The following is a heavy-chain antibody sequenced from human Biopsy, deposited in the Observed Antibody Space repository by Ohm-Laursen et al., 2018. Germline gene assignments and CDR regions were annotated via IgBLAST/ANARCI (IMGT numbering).Heavy chain of an antibody. CDR2: INEVSSHI. Sequence: SLRLSCAASGFTFSSFSMNWVRQAPGKGLEWISYINEVSSHIYDADSVKGRITVARDSAKNSLYLQLNSLRAEDTAVYYCARGRLRAVARFDYWGQGTLVTVSS. V-gene: IGHV3-21*01. J-gene: IGHJ4*02. CDR3: ARGRLRAVARFDY. D-gene: IGHD6-19*01. CDR1: GFTFSSFS.